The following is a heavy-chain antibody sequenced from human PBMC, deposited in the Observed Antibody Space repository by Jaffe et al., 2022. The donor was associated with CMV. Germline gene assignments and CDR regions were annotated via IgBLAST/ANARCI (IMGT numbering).Heavy chain of an antibody. CDR1: GGSISSNY. CDR2: IYSSGKT. Sequence: QVQLQESGPGLVKPSETLSLICTVSGGSISSNYWSWIRRPPGKGLEWIGYIYSSGKTNYNPSLKSRVTISVDASKNQFSLRLTSVTAADTALYYCARQGYYYDITTPKWFDPWGQGTLVTVSS. D-gene: IGHD3-22*01. CDR3: ARQGYYYDITTPKWFDP. J-gene: IGHJ5*02. V-gene: IGHV4-59*08.